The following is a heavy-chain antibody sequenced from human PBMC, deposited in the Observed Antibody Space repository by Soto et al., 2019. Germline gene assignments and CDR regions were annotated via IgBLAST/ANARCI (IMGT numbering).Heavy chain of an antibody. CDR2: ISGRGDRT. D-gene: IGHD6-6*01. CDR3: ARGPYSDSSEWFDP. V-gene: IGHV3-23*01. Sequence: GGSLRLSCAASGFTFSSYAMAWVRQAPGKGLEWVSSISGRGDRTYYADSVKGRFTISRDNSKNTLSLQMNRLRAEDTALYYCARGPYSDSSEWFDPWGQGTLVTVSS. CDR1: GFTFSSYA. J-gene: IGHJ5*02.